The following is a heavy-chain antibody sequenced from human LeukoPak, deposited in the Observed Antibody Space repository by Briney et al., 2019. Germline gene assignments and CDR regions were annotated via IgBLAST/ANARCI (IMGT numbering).Heavy chain of an antibody. D-gene: IGHD5-12*01. V-gene: IGHV3-48*01. J-gene: IGHJ4*02. CDR1: GFTFSSYS. CDR3: ARLPRAGYDSTTSNFDY. Sequence: GGSLRLSCAASGFTFSSYSMNWVRQAPGKGLEWVSYISSSSSTIYYADSVKGRFTISRDNAKNSLYLQMNSLRAEDTAVYYCARLPRAGYDSTTSNFDYWGQGTLVTVSS. CDR2: ISSSSSTI.